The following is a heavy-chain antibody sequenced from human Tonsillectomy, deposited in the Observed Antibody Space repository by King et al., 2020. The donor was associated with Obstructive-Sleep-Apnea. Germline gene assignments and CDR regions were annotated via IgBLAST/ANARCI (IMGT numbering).Heavy chain of an antibody. CDR1: GFTFSSCG. J-gene: IGHJ6*02. Sequence: QVQLVESGGGVVQPGRSLRLSCAASGFTFSSCGMHWVRQAPGKGLEWGAVISDDGSQKYYGDSVKGRFSISRDNSKNTLFLQMNSLRAEDTAVYYCAKVIYGGYEYWYYYYGMDVWGQGTTVTVSS. CDR3: AKVIYGGYEYWYYYYGMDV. D-gene: IGHD5-12*01. CDR2: ISDDGSQK. V-gene: IGHV3-30*18.